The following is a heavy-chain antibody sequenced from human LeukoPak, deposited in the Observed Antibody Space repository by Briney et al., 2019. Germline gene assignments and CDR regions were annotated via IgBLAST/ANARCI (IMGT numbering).Heavy chain of an antibody. D-gene: IGHD3/OR15-3a*01. CDR1: GHSIGSADW. Sequence: SDTLSLTCAVSGHSIGSADWWGWIRQSPGKGLEWIGYVHDSGETHYNPSLKSRVTMSVDKSKNQFSLKLTSVTDVDTAVYHCAKKRNGLSYFDSWGQGTLVTVSS. J-gene: IGHJ4*02. CDR3: AKKRNGLSYFDS. CDR2: VHDSGET. V-gene: IGHV4-28*01.